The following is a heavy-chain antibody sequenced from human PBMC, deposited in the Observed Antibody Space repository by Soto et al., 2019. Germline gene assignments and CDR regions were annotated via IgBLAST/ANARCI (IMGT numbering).Heavy chain of an antibody. Sequence: QVQLVQSGAEVKKPGSSVKVSCKASGGTFSSYTISWVRQAPGQGLEWMGRIIPSLGIANYAQKFQGRVTITADKSTSTAYMELSSLRSEDTAVYYCARVVQDYGGFFDYWGQGTLVTVSS. CDR3: ARVVQDYGGFFDY. J-gene: IGHJ4*02. V-gene: IGHV1-69*02. D-gene: IGHD4-17*01. CDR1: GGTFSSYT. CDR2: IIPSLGIA.